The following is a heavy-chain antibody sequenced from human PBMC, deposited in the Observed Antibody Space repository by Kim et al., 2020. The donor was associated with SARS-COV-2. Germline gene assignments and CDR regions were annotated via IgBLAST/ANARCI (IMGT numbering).Heavy chain of an antibody. V-gene: IGHV5-51*01. J-gene: IGHJ4*02. D-gene: IGHD5-18*01. CDR3: ARTAYSYGLADS. Sequence: RYSPSFQGQVTISADKSISTAYLQWNSLKASDTAMYYCARTAYSYGLADSWGQGTLVTVSS.